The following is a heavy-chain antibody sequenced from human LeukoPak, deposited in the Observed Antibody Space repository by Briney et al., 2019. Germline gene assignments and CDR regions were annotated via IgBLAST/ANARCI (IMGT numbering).Heavy chain of an antibody. CDR3: ASGPQVNNWFDP. Sequence: SETLSLTCAVYGGSFSGYYWNWIRQPAGKGLEWIGRIYSSGSTNYNPSLKSRVTMSLDTSKRQFSLKLSSVTAADTAVYYCASGPQVNNWFDPWGQGTLVTVSS. CDR2: IYSSGST. J-gene: IGHJ5*02. D-gene: IGHD3-10*01. CDR1: GGSFSGYY. V-gene: IGHV4-59*10.